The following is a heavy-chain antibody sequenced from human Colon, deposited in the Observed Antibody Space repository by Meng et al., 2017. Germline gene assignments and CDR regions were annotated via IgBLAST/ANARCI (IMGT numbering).Heavy chain of an antibody. V-gene: IGHV4-59*01. D-gene: IGHD5-24*01. J-gene: IGHJ4*02. Sequence: SETLSLTCTVSGGSIGDYYWSWIRQPPGKGLEWIAYVHSSAGTQYNPSLKSRVTISVDTSKNQVSLKLSSVTAADTAVYFCTREGIDGYNYFDYWGQGTRVTVSS. CDR1: GGSIGDYY. CDR2: VHSSAGT. CDR3: TREGIDGYNYFDY.